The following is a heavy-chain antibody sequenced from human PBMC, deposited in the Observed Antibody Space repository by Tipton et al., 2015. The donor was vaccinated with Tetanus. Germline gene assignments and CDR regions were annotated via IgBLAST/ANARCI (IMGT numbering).Heavy chain of an antibody. J-gene: IGHJ6*02. CDR1: GFTFKHHG. CDR3: ARDGSGTGYGMDV. CDR2: IWYDGSNE. Sequence: SLRLSCEGSGFTFKHHGMYWVRQAPGKGLERVALIWYDGSNEDYGHSVRGRFTISRDNSKNTLFLQMKSLRAEDTAVYYCARDGSGTGYGMDVWGQGTTVTVSS. V-gene: IGHV3-33*07. D-gene: IGHD6-13*01.